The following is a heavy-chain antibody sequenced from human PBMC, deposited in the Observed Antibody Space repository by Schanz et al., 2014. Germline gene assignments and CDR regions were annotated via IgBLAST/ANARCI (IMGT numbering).Heavy chain of an antibody. CDR1: GFTFSDYC. CDR3: ATDHLPGLYYFDY. Sequence: VQLVESGGGLVKPGGSLRLSCAASGFTFSDYCMVWIRQAPGKGLEYVGRIKSEGEGATKEFVMNRFSISRDDSKNTLYLQMNSLQTEDTAVYYCATDHLPGLYYFDYWGQGTLVTVSS. D-gene: IGHD3-3*02. J-gene: IGHJ4*02. V-gene: IGHV3-15*01. CDR2: IKSEGEGATK.